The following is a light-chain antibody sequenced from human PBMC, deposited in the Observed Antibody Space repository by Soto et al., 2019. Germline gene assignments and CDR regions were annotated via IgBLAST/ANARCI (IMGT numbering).Light chain of an antibody. Sequence: QSALTQPASVSESPGQSITISCTGTSSDVGSYEFVSWYQQYPGKAPKLMIYEGSNRPSGVSDRFSGSKSGNTASLTISGLQAEDDSDYFCCSYAGGSNVFGAGTKVTVL. CDR1: SSDVGSYEF. CDR3: CSYAGGSNV. V-gene: IGLV2-23*03. CDR2: EGS. J-gene: IGLJ1*01.